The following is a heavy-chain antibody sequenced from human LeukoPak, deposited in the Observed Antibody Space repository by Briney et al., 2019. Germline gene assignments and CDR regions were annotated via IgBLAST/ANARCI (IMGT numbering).Heavy chain of an antibody. D-gene: IGHD5-18*01. CDR2: IWYDGSNK. CDR3: ARDLVNTGMVGFDY. J-gene: IGHJ4*02. Sequence: GGSLRLSCATSGFAFSSYGMHWVRQAPGKGLEWVAVIWYDGSNKYYAESVKGRFTISRDNSKNTLYLQMNSLRAEDTAVYYCARDLVNTGMVGFDYWGQGTLVTVSS. V-gene: IGHV3-33*01. CDR1: GFAFSSYG.